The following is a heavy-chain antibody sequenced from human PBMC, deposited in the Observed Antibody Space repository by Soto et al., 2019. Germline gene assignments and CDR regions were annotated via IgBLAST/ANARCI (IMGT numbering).Heavy chain of an antibody. V-gene: IGHV2-5*01. CDR1: GFSLSTSGVG. Sequence: SGPTLVNPTQTLTLTCTFSGFSLSTSGVGVGWIRQPPGKALEWLAFIYWNDDKRYSPSLKSRLTITKDTSKTQVVLTMTNMDPGDTATYYCANSTPYVFEYMGFDPWGQGTLVTVSS. D-gene: IGHD2-8*01. CDR3: ANSTPYVFEYMGFDP. CDR2: IYWNDDK. J-gene: IGHJ5*02.